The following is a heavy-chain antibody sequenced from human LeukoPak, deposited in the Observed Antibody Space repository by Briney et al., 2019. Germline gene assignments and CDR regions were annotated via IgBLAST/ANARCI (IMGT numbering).Heavy chain of an antibody. D-gene: IGHD6-19*01. V-gene: IGHV3-11*01. Sequence: GGSLRLSCAASRFTFSDYYMSWIRQAPGKGLEWVSYITSTGSTINYADSVKGRFTISRDNAKNSLYLQMNSLRAEDTAVYYCARPGGSGWSLDYWGKGTLVTVSS. CDR2: ITSTGSTI. CDR1: RFTFSDYY. J-gene: IGHJ4*02. CDR3: ARPGGSGWSLDY.